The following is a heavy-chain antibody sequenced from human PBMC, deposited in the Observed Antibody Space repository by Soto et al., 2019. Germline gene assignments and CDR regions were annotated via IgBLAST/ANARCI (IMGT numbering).Heavy chain of an antibody. J-gene: IGHJ5*02. CDR2: IYYSGST. CDR3: ARAYYGDYGGFWFDP. Sequence: QVQLQESGPGLVKPSETLSLTCTVSGGSISSYYWSWIRQPPGKGLEWIGYIYYSGSTNYNPSLKSRVTISVDTSKNQFSLKLSSVTAADTAVYYCARAYYGDYGGFWFDPWGQGTLVTVSS. CDR1: GGSISSYY. D-gene: IGHD4-17*01. V-gene: IGHV4-59*01.